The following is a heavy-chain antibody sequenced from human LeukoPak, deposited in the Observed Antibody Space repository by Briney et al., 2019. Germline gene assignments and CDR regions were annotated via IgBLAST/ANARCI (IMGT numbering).Heavy chain of an antibody. CDR3: ARSHRITIFGVVRPSDAFDI. D-gene: IGHD3-3*01. CDR2: ISSSSSTI. J-gene: IGHJ3*02. V-gene: IGHV3-48*04. Sequence: GGSLRLSCAASGFTFSSYSMNWVRQAPGKGPEWVSYISSSSSTIYYADSVKGRFTISRDNAKNSLYLQMNSLRAEDTAVYYCARSHRITIFGVVRPSDAFDIWGQGTMVTVSS. CDR1: GFTFSSYS.